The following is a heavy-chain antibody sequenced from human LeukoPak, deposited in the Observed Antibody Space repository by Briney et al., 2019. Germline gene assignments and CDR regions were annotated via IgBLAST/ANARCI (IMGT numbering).Heavy chain of an antibody. CDR1: GFTFGIHY. Sequence: GGSLRLSCATSGFTFGIHYMSWVRQAPGRGPEWISYISGNGGDIAYADSVKGRFTISRDNAKSFLYLQMNSLRVDDTAIYYCARYHHYFDYWGQGTLVTVSS. V-gene: IGHV3-11*01. CDR2: ISGNGGDI. CDR3: ARYHHYFDY. J-gene: IGHJ4*02.